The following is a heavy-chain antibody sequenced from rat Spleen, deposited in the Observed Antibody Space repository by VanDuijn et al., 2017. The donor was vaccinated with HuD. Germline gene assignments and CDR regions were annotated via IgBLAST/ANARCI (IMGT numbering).Heavy chain of an antibody. Sequence: EVQLVESGGGLVQPGRSLKLSCVASGFTFSDYGMNWIRQAPGQGLEWVAYISGSSGTIYYADTVKGRFTISRDNASNMLYLQLSSLRSEDTALYYCARRDYSRGYIMDAWGQGASVTVSS. D-gene: IGHD1-3*01. CDR3: ARRDYSRGYIMDA. J-gene: IGHJ4*01. CDR1: GFTFSDYG. V-gene: IGHV5-34*01. CDR2: ISGSSGTI.